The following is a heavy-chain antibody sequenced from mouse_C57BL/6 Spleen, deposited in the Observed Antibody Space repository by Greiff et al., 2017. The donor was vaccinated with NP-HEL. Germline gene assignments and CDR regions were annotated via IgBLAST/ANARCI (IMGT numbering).Heavy chain of an antibody. CDR2: ISSGGSYT. Sequence: VRLQQSGGDLVKPGGSLKLSCAASGFTFSSYGMSWVRQTPDKRLEWVATISSGGSYTYYPDSVKGRFTISRDNAKNTLYLQMSSLKSEDTAMYYCARQGGSSSFAYWGQGTLVTVSA. CDR3: ARQGGSSSFAY. CDR1: GFTFSSYG. J-gene: IGHJ3*01. D-gene: IGHD1-1*01. V-gene: IGHV5-6*01.